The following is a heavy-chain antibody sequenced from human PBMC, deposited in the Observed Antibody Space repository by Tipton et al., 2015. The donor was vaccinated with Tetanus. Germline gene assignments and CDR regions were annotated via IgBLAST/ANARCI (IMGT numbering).Heavy chain of an antibody. J-gene: IGHJ5*02. D-gene: IGHD1-14*01. V-gene: IGHV3-23*01. Sequence: SLRLSCAASGFTFSNFAMNWVRQAPGKGLEWVSAISSSGVSTYYADSVKGRFTISRDNSKNTLSLQMNSLRAEDTAVYYCTKLGSDRTKGWFDPWGQRALVTVS. CDR1: GFTFSNFA. CDR3: TKLGSDRTKGWFDP. CDR2: ISSSGVST.